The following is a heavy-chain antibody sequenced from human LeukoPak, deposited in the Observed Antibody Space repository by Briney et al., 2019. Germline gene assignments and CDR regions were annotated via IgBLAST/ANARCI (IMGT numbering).Heavy chain of an antibody. V-gene: IGHV5-51*01. Sequence: GESLKISCKGSGYSFTSYWIGWVCQMPGKGLEWMGIIYPGDSDTRYSPSFQGQVTISADKSISTAYLQWSSLKASDTAMYYCARLSADDYDFWSGYLNAFDIWGQGTMVTVSS. CDR3: ARLSADDYDFWSGYLNAFDI. J-gene: IGHJ3*02. CDR2: IYPGDSDT. CDR1: GYSFTSYW. D-gene: IGHD3-3*01.